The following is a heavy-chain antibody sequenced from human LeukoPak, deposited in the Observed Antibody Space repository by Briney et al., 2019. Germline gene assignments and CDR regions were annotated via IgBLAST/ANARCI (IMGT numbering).Heavy chain of an antibody. Sequence: PGGSLRLSCAASGFTVSSNYMNWVRQAPGKGLEWVANIKQDGSEKYYVDSVKGRFTISRDNAKNSLYLQMNSLRAEDTAVYYCARDVGEASLDYWGQGTLVTVSS. J-gene: IGHJ4*02. D-gene: IGHD3-10*01. CDR2: IKQDGSEK. V-gene: IGHV3-7*03. CDR1: GFTVSSNY. CDR3: ARDVGEASLDY.